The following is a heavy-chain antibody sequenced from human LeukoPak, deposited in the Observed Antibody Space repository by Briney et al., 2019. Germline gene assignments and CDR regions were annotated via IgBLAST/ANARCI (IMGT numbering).Heavy chain of an antibody. CDR3: ARFRAGQTGFDY. V-gene: IGHV3-64*01. D-gene: IGHD1-14*01. J-gene: IGHJ4*02. Sequence: GGSLRLSCAASGFTFSSYAMHWVRQAPGKGLEYVSAISSNGGSTYYANSVKGRFTISRDNSKNTLYLQMGSLRAEDMAVYCCARFRAGQTGFDYWGQGTLVTVSS. CDR1: GFTFSSYA. CDR2: ISSNGGST.